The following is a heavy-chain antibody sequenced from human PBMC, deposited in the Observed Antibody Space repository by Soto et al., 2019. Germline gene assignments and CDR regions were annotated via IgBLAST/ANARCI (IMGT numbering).Heavy chain of an antibody. D-gene: IGHD3-10*01. Sequence: SETLSLTCTVSGGSISSGGYYWSWIRQHPGKGLEWIGYIYYSGSTYYNPSLKSRVTISVDTSKNQFSLKLSSVTAADTAVYYCARDAKYGATMVRGVIIGNYYYYGMDVWGQGTTVTVSS. CDR1: GGSISSGGYY. CDR2: IYYSGST. V-gene: IGHV4-31*02. CDR3: ARDAKYGATMVRGVIIGNYYYYGMDV. J-gene: IGHJ6*02.